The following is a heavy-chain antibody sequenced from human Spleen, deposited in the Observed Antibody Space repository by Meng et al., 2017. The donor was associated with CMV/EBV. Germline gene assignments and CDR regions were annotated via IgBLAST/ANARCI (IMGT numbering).Heavy chain of an antibody. CDR3: ARESPNYDFWSGYYRYFDY. CDR1: FTVYS. J-gene: IGHJ4*02. V-gene: IGHV1-2*02. Sequence: FTVYSVHWGRQAPGQGLEWMGWINPNSGGTNYARKFRGRVIMTRDTSISTAYMELTRLTSDDTAVYYCARESPNYDFWSGYYRYFDYWGQGTLVTVSS. D-gene: IGHD3-3*01. CDR2: INPNSGGT.